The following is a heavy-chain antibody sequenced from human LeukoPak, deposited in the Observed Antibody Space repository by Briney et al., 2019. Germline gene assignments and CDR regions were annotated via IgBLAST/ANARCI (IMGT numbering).Heavy chain of an antibody. V-gene: IGHV1-8*01. Sequence: ASVKVSCKASGYTFTSYDINWVRQATGQGLEWMGWMNPNSGNTGYAQKFQGRVTMTRNTSISTAYMELSSLRSEDTAVYYCATGIVGATTLDYWGQGTLVTVSS. CDR1: GYTFTSYD. J-gene: IGHJ4*02. CDR3: ATGIVGATTLDY. CDR2: MNPNSGNT. D-gene: IGHD1-26*01.